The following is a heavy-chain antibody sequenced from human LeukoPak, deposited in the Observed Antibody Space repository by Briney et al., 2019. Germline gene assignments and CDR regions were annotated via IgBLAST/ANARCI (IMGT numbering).Heavy chain of an antibody. J-gene: IGHJ5*02. CDR2: IKQDGSEA. V-gene: IGHV3-7*01. CDR3: AKSDLGYCGGSCLIDH. Sequence: GGSLRLSCAASGFTFSSYWMTWVRQAPGKGLEWVANIKQDGSEAYYVDSVKGRFTVSRDNAKNSLYLQLNSLGAEDTAVYYCAKSDLGYCGGSCLIDHWGHGTRVTVSS. D-gene: IGHD2-15*01. CDR1: GFTFSSYW.